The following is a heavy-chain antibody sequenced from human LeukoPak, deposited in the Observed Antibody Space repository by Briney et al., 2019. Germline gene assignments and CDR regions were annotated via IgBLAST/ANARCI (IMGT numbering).Heavy chain of an antibody. CDR1: GFTFSSYV. Sequence: GGSLRLSCAASGFTFSSYVMHWVRQAPGKGLEWVAIISYDGSNEYYADSVKGRFTISRDNAKNSLYLQMNSLRAEDTAVYYCASAGSGSYDHYYYYMDVWGKGTTVTISS. D-gene: IGHD3-10*01. V-gene: IGHV3-30*04. CDR3: ASAGSGSYDHYYYYMDV. J-gene: IGHJ6*03. CDR2: ISYDGSNE.